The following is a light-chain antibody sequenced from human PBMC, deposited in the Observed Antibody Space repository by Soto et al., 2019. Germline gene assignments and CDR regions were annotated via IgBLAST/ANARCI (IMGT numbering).Light chain of an antibody. J-gene: IGLJ2*01. CDR2: EGN. CDR3: CSYAGSTTLVI. CDR1: SSDVGTYDL. Sequence: QSALTQPASVSGSPGQSITISCTGSSSDVGTYDLVSWYQQHPGKDPKLVIYEGNKRPSGVSNRFSGSKSGNTASLTISGLQAEDEADYFCCSYAGSTTLVIFGGGTKLTVL. V-gene: IGLV2-23*01.